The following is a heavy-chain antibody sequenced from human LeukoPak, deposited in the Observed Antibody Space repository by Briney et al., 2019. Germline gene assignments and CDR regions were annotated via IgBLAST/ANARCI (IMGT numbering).Heavy chain of an antibody. CDR1: GFIFSDYE. CDR2: ISSSGTTI. CDR3: ARVKGVPAAKNYFDY. D-gene: IGHD2-2*01. J-gene: IGHJ4*02. V-gene: IGHV3-11*04. Sequence: GGSLRLSCEASGFIFSDYEMSWVRQAPGKGLVWVSYISSSGTTIYYADSVKGRFTISRDNAKNSLYLQMNSLRAEDTAVYYCARVKGVPAAKNYFDYWGQGTLVTVSS.